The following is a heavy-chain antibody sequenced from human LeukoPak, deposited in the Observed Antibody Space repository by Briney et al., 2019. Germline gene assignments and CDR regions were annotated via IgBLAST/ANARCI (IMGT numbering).Heavy chain of an antibody. J-gene: IGHJ4*02. Sequence: QAGGSLRLSCAASGFTFSSYGMHWVRQAPGKGLEWVAFIRYDGSNKYYADSVKGRLTISRDNSKNTLYLQMNSLRAEDTAVYYCATAHFITMVRGVITPPFAYWGQGTLVTVSS. CDR2: IRYDGSNK. CDR1: GFTFSSYG. D-gene: IGHD3-10*01. V-gene: IGHV3-30*02. CDR3: ATAHFITMVRGVITPPFAY.